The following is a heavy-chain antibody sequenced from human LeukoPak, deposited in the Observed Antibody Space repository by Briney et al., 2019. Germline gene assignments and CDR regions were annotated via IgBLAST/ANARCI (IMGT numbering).Heavy chain of an antibody. CDR2: INPNSGGT. J-gene: IGHJ4*02. Sequence: ASVKVSCKASGYTFTGYYMHWVRHAPGQGLEWMGWINPNSGGTNYAQKFQGRVTMTRDTSISTAYMELSRLRSDDTAVYYCARAGTSGYDWLGIEYWGQGTLVTVSS. CDR3: ARAGTSGYDWLGIEY. D-gene: IGHD5-12*01. CDR1: GYTFTGYY. V-gene: IGHV1-2*02.